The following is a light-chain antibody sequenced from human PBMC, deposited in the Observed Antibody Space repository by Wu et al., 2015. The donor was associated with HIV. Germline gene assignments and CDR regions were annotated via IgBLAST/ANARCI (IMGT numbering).Light chain of an antibody. CDR2: GAS. Sequence: EIVMTQSPATLSVSPGERATLSCRASQRIGTNLAWYQHKPGQAPRLLISGASTRATGIPARFSGTGSGTEFTLIISSLQSEDIAIYYCQQYDNWPPLTFGGGTKVEIK. V-gene: IGKV3-15*01. CDR3: QQYDNWPPLT. J-gene: IGKJ4*01. CDR1: QRIGTN.